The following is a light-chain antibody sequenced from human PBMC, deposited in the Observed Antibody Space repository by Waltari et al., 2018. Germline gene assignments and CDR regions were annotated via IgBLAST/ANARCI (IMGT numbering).Light chain of an antibody. CDR1: SSDVGHYNL. J-gene: IGLJ1*01. V-gene: IGLV2-23*02. CDR2: EVT. Sequence: QSGLTQPASVSGSPGQSLTISCTGTSSDVGHYNLVSWYQQYPGKAPKLMVYEVTKRTSGVSDRFSCSKSGNTASLTISGLQSEDEADYYCCSYAGLGIYVFGTGTKVTVL. CDR3: CSYAGLGIYV.